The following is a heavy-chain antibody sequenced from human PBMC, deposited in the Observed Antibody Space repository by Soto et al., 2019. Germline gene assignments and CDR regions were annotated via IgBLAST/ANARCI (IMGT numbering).Heavy chain of an antibody. CDR2: ISSSSSYI. CDR3: DSTDSYYASGS. J-gene: IGHJ4*02. CDR1: GFTFSSYS. D-gene: IGHD3-10*01. V-gene: IGHV3-21*01. Sequence: EVQLVESGGGLVKPGGSLRLSCAASGFTFSSYSMNWVRQAPGKGLEWVSSISSSSSYIYYADSVTGRFTISRDNAKNSRYLKMISMRAEDTAVFYCDSTDSYYASGSWGQGTLVTVFS.